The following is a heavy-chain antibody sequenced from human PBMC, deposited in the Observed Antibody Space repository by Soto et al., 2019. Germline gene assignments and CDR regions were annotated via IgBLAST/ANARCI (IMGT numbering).Heavy chain of an antibody. CDR1: GGSFSSYA. Sequence: QVQLVQSGAEVKRPGSSVKVSCKASGGSFSSYAISWVRQAPGQGLEWMGGIIPIFGTANYAQKFQGRVTITADKSTSTAYMELSSLRSEDTAVYYCARRREKAYPMLVVGNDAFDIWGQGTMVTVSS. V-gene: IGHV1-69*06. D-gene: IGHD3-22*01. J-gene: IGHJ3*02. CDR3: ARRREKAYPMLVVGNDAFDI. CDR2: IIPIFGTA.